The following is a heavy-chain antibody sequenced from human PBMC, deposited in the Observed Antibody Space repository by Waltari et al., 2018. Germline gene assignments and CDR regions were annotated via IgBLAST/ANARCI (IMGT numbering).Heavy chain of an antibody. J-gene: IGHJ4*02. CDR1: GYSFTRYS. CDR3: TRDLAIGDPDFDY. V-gene: IGHV1-3*01. D-gene: IGHD3-3*01. Sequence: VQLVQSGTEVKKPGASVRLSCKASGYSFTRYSIHWVRQAPGQGLEGMGWINACNGHLRYSQDFQDRITITMDTFASTAYMELSSLTSEDTAVYYCTRDLAIGDPDFDYWGQGTLVTVSS. CDR2: INACNGHL.